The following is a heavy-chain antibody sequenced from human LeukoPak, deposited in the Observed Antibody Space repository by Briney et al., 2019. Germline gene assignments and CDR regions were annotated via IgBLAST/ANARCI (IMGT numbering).Heavy chain of an antibody. CDR3: ARVPDYGDYYFDY. CDR1: GFTVSSNY. D-gene: IGHD4-17*01. Sequence: GGSLRLSCAASGFTVSSNYMSWVRQAPGKGLEWVSVIYSGGSTYYADSVKGRFTISRDNSKNTLYLQMNSLRAEDTAVYYCARVPDYGDYYFDYWGQGTLVTVSS. CDR2: IYSGGST. V-gene: IGHV3-53*01. J-gene: IGHJ4*02.